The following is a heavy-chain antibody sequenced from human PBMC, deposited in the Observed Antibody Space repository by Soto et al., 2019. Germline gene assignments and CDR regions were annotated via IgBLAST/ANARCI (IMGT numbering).Heavy chain of an antibody. D-gene: IGHD6-6*01. J-gene: IGHJ4*02. CDR1: GFTFSSYG. CDR2: ISYDGSNK. CDR3: AKSTSIAALVDY. V-gene: IGHV3-30*18. Sequence: GGSLRLSFAASGFTFSSYGMHWVRQAPAKGLEWVAVISYDGSNKYYADSVKGRFTISRDNSKNTLYLQMNSLRDEDTAVYYCAKSTSIAALVDYWGQGTLVTVSS.